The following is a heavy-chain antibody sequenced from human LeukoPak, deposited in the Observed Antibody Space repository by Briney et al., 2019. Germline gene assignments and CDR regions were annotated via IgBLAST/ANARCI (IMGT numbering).Heavy chain of an antibody. J-gene: IGHJ4*02. CDR1: GFTFSNYW. Sequence: GGSLRLSCAASGFTFSNYWMTWVRQAPGKGLEWVANIKEDGSEKYYADSVKGRFTISRDNAKNSLYLQMNSLRDEDTAVYYCARDGYSSSWPYYFDYWGQGILVTVSS. CDR3: ARDGYSSSWPYYFDY. V-gene: IGHV3-7*01. CDR2: IKEDGSEK. D-gene: IGHD6-13*01.